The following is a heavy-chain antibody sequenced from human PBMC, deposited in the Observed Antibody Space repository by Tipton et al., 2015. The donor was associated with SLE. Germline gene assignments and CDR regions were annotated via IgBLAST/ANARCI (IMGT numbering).Heavy chain of an antibody. CDR3: AREGIAAAGTLDAFDI. V-gene: IGHV1-18*01. D-gene: IGHD6-13*01. J-gene: IGHJ3*02. Sequence: VRLVQSGAEVKKPGASVKVSCKASGYTFTSYGISWVRQAPGQGLAWMGWINPDNGNTNFAQNLQGRVIMTADTSTSTAYMELRSLRSDDTAVYYCAREGIAAAGTLDAFDIWGQGTVVTVSS. CDR1: GYTFTSYG. CDR2: INPDNGNT.